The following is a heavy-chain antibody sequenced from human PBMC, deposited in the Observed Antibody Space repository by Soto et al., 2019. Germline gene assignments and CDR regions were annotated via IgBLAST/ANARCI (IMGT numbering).Heavy chain of an antibody. CDR3: ARGLYSSSPLDY. Sequence: PSETLSLTCAVYGGSFSGYYWSWIRQPPGKGLEWIGEINHSGSTNYNPSLKSRVTISVDTSKNQFSLKLSSVTAADTAVYYCARGLYSSSPLDYWGQGTLVTVS. CDR1: GGSFSGYY. D-gene: IGHD6-6*01. J-gene: IGHJ4*02. CDR2: INHSGST. V-gene: IGHV4-34*01.